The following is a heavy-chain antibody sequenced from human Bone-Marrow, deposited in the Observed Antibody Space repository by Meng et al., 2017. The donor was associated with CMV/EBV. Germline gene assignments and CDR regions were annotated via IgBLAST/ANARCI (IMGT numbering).Heavy chain of an antibody. Sequence: SVKVSCKASGYTFTGYYMHWVRQAPGQGLEWMGGIIPIFGTANYAQKFQGRVTITTDESTSTAYMELSSLRSEDTAVYYCARWYSSGWTPHFDYWGQGTPVTVSS. J-gene: IGHJ4*02. CDR1: GYTFTGYY. CDR3: ARWYSSGWTPHFDY. CDR2: IIPIFGTA. V-gene: IGHV1-69*05. D-gene: IGHD6-19*01.